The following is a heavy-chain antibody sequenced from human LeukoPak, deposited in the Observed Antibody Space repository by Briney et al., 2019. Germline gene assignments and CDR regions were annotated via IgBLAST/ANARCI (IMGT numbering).Heavy chain of an antibody. CDR2: ISAYNGNT. CDR3: ASYERDIVVVPAAMRYYYYMDV. CDR1: GYTFTSYG. D-gene: IGHD2-2*01. Sequence: GASVKVSCKASGYTFTSYGISWVRQAPGQGLEWMGWISAYNGNTNYAQKFQGRVTITADKSTSTAYMELSSLRSEDTAVYYCASYERDIVVVPAAMRYYYYMDVWGKGTTVTVSS. J-gene: IGHJ6*03. V-gene: IGHV1-18*01.